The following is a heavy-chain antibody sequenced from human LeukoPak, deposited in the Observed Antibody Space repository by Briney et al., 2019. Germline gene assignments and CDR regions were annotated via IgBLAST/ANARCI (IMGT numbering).Heavy chain of an antibody. J-gene: IGHJ4*02. D-gene: IGHD5-18*01. CDR1: GFTFSSYA. Sequence: PGGSLRLSCAASGFTFSSYAMSWVRQAPGRGLEWVSAISGSGGSTYYADSVKGRFTISRDNSKNTLYLQMNSLRAEDTAVYYCAKDLGIQLWLRPFDYWGQGTLVTVSS. V-gene: IGHV3-23*01. CDR3: AKDLGIQLWLRPFDY. CDR2: ISGSGGST.